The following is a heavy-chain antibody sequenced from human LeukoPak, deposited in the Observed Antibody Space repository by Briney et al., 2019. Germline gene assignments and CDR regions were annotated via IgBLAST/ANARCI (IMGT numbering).Heavy chain of an antibody. CDR1: GFTFSSYG. Sequence: GGSLRLSCAASGFTFSSYGMHWVRQAPGKGLEWVAVIWYDGSNKYYADSVKGRFTISRDNSKNTLYLQMNSLRAEDTAVYYCARGAAGTPENYGMDVWGQGTTVTVSS. J-gene: IGHJ6*02. CDR2: IWYDGSNK. D-gene: IGHD6-13*01. V-gene: IGHV3-33*01. CDR3: ARGAAGTPENYGMDV.